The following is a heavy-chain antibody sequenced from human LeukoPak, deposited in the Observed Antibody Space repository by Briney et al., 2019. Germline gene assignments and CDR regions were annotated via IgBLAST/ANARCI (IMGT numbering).Heavy chain of an antibody. J-gene: IGHJ3*02. D-gene: IGHD3-3*01. CDR2: INHSGST. CDR3: ARGDNLLRFLEVDAFDI. V-gene: IGHV4-34*01. Sequence: SETLSLTCAVYGGSFSAYYGSWIRQPPGEGLEWIGEINHSGSTDYNPSLKTRVTISVDTSKNQFSLNLSSVTAADTAVYYCARGDNLLRFLEVDAFDIWGQGTGVTVSS. CDR1: GGSFSAYY.